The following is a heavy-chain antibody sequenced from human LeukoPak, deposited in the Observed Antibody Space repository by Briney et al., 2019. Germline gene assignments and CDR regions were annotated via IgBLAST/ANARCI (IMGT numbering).Heavy chain of an antibody. D-gene: IGHD6-19*01. J-gene: IGHJ4*02. Sequence: ASVKVSCKASGYTFTGYYMHWVRQAPGQGLEWMGWISAYNGNTNYAQKLQGRVTMTTDTSTSTAYMELRSLRSDDTAVYYCARDSVAGTAGYWGQGTLVTVSS. CDR3: ARDSVAGTAGY. CDR1: GYTFTGYY. V-gene: IGHV1-18*04. CDR2: ISAYNGNT.